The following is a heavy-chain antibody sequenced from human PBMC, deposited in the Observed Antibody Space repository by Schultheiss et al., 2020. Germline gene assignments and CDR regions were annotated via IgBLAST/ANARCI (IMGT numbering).Heavy chain of an antibody. CDR2: INPNSGGT. Sequence: ASVKVSCKASGYTFTGYYMHWVRQAPGQGLEWMGWINPNSGGTNYAQKLQGRVTMTTDTSTSTAYMELRSLRSDDTAVYYCARAGGGYSGYDFGEWFDPWGQGTLVNVYS. J-gene: IGHJ5*02. D-gene: IGHD5-12*01. CDR3: ARAGGGYSGYDFGEWFDP. CDR1: GYTFTGYY. V-gene: IGHV1-2*02.